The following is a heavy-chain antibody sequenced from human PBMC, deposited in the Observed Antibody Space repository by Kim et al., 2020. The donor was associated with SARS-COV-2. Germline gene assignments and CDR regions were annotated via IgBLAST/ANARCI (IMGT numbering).Heavy chain of an antibody. Sequence: NKHYADSVKGRFTISRDNSKNTLYLQMNSLRAEDTAVYYCAKWGSGSIDYWGQGTLVTVSS. J-gene: IGHJ4*02. CDR3: AKWGSGSIDY. V-gene: IGHV3-30*02. D-gene: IGHD3-10*01. CDR2: NK.